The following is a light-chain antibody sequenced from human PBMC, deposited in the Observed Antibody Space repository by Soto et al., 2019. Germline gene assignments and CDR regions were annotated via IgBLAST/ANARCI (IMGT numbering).Light chain of an antibody. Sequence: EIVLTQSPGTLSLSPGERATLSCRASQSVSSSYLAWYHQKPGQAPRLLIYGASSRATGIPDRFSGSGSGTAFTLTISRLEPEDFAVYYCQLGKTFGQGTKLEIK. CDR3: QLGKT. CDR2: GAS. CDR1: QSVSSSY. J-gene: IGKJ2*01. V-gene: IGKV3-20*01.